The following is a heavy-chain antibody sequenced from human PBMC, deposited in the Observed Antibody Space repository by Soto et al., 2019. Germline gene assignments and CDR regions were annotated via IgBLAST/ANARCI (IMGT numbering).Heavy chain of an antibody. CDR1: GFTFSSYA. CDR3: AKVPSSGGSYYYYGMDV. Sequence: WGSLRLSCAASGFTFSSYAMSWVRQAPGKGLEWVSAISGSGGSTYYADSVKGRFTISRDNSKNTLYLQMNSLRAEDTAVYYCAKVPSSGGSYYYYGMDVWGQGTTVTVSS. CDR2: ISGSGGST. D-gene: IGHD5-12*01. V-gene: IGHV3-23*01. J-gene: IGHJ6*02.